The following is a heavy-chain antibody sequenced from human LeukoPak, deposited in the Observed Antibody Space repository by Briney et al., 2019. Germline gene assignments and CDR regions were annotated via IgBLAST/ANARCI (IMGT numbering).Heavy chain of an antibody. V-gene: IGHV3-74*01. J-gene: IGHJ5*01. CDR3: TRAVIVAGLKSFDS. CDR1: GFTFSNYW. CDR2: INSDGTSI. D-gene: IGHD5-12*01. Sequence: GGSLRLSCAASGFTFSNYWMHWVRQHPGKGLVWVSRINSDGTSISYEDSVRGRFTISRDNAKNTLYLQIDSLRAEDTAVYYCTRAVIVAGLKSFDSWGQGTLVTVSS.